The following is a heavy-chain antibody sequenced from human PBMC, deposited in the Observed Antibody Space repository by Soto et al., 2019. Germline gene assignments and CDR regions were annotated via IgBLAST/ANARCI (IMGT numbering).Heavy chain of an antibody. CDR2: ISYDGSNK. V-gene: IGHV3-30*18. Sequence: QVQLVESGGGVVQPGRSLRLSCAASGFTFSSYGMHWVRQAPGKGLEWVAVISYDGSNKYYADSVKGRFTISRDNSKNTQYLQMNRLRAEDAAVYYCAKDPARGAVTTCFDDWGQGTLVTVSS. CDR3: AKDPARGAVTTCFDD. CDR1: GFTFSSYG. D-gene: IGHD4-17*01. J-gene: IGHJ4*02.